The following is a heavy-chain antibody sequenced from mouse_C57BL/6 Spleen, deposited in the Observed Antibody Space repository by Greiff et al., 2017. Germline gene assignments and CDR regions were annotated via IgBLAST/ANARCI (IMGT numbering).Heavy chain of an antibody. D-gene: IGHD3-3*01. CDR2: INPGSGGT. V-gene: IGHV1-54*01. CDR3: ARSGAVMGYFDY. Sequence: VQLQQSGAELVRPGTSVKVSCKASGYAFTNYLIEWVKQRPGQGLEWIGVINPGSGGTNYNEKFKGKATLTADKSSSTAYMQLSSLTSEDSAVYFCARSGAVMGYFDYWGQGTTLTVSS. CDR1: GYAFTNYL. J-gene: IGHJ2*01.